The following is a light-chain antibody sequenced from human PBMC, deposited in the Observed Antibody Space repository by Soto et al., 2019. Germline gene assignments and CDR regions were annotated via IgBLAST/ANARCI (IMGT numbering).Light chain of an antibody. CDR3: LQYSGYVPT. CDR2: AAS. V-gene: IGKV1-17*03. CDR1: QGINSY. J-gene: IGKJ4*01. Sequence: DIQMTQSPSAMSASVGDRVTITCRASQGINSYLAWFQQKLGKVPKRLIYAASNLESGVPSRFSGSGSGTEFTLTINSLQPEDFATYYCLQYSGYVPTFGGGTKVDIK.